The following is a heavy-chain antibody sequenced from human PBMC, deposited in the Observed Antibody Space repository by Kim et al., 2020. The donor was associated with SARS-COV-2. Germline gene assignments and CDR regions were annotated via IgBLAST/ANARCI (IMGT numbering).Heavy chain of an antibody. D-gene: IGHD6-13*01. CDR2: ISYDGSNK. V-gene: IGHV3-30*18. Sequence: GGSLRLSCAASGFTFSSYGMHWVRQAPGKGLEWLAVISYDGSNKYYADSVKGRFTISRDNSKNTLQMNSLRAEDTAVYYCAKDFEWRPAAGKLYDAFDIWGQGTMVTVSS. CDR3: AKDFEWRPAAGKLYDAFDI. CDR1: GFTFSSYG. J-gene: IGHJ3*02.